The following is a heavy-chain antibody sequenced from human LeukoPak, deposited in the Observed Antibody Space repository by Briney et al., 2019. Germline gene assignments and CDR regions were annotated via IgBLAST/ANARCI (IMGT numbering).Heavy chain of an antibody. CDR2: ISDGGST. CDR1: GFSFSSYA. D-gene: IGHD3-10*01. Sequence: PGGSLRLSCAASGFSFSSYAVSWVRQAPGRGLEWVSGISDGGSTHYADSVRGRFTISRDNSKNTFYLQMNSLRAEDTAVYYCARGVSYGSGSYIGDPWGQGTLVTVSS. CDR3: ARGVSYGSGSYIGDP. V-gene: IGHV3-23*01. J-gene: IGHJ5*02.